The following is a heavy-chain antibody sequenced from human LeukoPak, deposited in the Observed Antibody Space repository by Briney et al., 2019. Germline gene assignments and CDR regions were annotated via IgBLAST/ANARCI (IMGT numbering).Heavy chain of an antibody. J-gene: IGHJ4*02. CDR3: ARQLDS. CDR1: GFTFSSYS. CDR2: ISGSGSSI. Sequence: GGSLRLSCAASGFTFSSYSMNWVRQAPGKGPEWVSYISGSGSSIYYADSVKGRFTISRDNAKNSLYLQMNSLRAEDTAVYYCARQLDSWGQGTLVTVSS. V-gene: IGHV3-48*01.